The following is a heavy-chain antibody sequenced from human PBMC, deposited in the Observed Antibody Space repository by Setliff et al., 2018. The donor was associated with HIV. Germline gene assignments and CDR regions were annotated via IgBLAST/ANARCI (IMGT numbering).Heavy chain of an antibody. CDR2: INAGNGNT. CDR3: ARDGCDGNKCYLYNWFDP. V-gene: IGHV1-3*01. D-gene: IGHD2-15*01. CDR1: GYTFSSHS. Sequence: ASVKVSCKASGYTFSSHSIHWVRQAPGQGLEWMGWINAGNGNTKYSQKFQRRGTITRDTSASTVFMELSSLTSEDTAVYYCARDGCDGNKCYLYNWFDPWGQGTLVTVSS. J-gene: IGHJ5*02.